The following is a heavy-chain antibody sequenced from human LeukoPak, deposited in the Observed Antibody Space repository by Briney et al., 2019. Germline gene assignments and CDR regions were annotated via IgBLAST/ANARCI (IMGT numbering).Heavy chain of an antibody. Sequence: SGGSLRLSCAVSGFTVSGNYMSWVRQAPGKVLEWVSLIYSGDTTLYADSVKGRFTISRDISKNTVYLQMNSLRAEDTAVYYCARRAGGYSHPYDYWGQGILVTVSS. CDR3: ARRAGGYSHPYDY. CDR2: IYSGDTT. CDR1: GFTVSGNY. D-gene: IGHD4-23*01. J-gene: IGHJ4*02. V-gene: IGHV3-53*01.